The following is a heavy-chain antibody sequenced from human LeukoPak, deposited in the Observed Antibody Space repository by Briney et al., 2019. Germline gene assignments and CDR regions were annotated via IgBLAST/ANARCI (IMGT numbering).Heavy chain of an antibody. V-gene: IGHV4-34*01. J-gene: IGHJ4*02. D-gene: IGHD2-2*01. CDR3: ATVYCSRTSCLDY. CDR1: GGSISGYY. Sequence: PSETLSLTCTVSGGSISGYYWSWISQPPGKGLEWIGEINHSGSTNYNPSLKSRVTISVDTSNNQFSLRLGSVTAADTAVYYCATVYCSRTSCLDYWGQGTLVTVSS. CDR2: INHSGST.